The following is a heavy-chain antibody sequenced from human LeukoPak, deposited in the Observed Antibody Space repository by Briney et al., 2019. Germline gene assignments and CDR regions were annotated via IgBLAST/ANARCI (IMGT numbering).Heavy chain of an antibody. CDR1: GYTFTGYY. Sequence: ASVKVSCKASGYTFTGYYMHWVRQAPGQGLEWMGWINPNSGGTNYAQKFQGRVTMTRDTSISTAYMELSRLRSDDTAVYYCARVYDFWSGYPTFDYWGQGTLVTVSS. CDR3: ARVYDFWSGYPTFDY. V-gene: IGHV1-2*02. J-gene: IGHJ4*02. CDR2: INPNSGGT. D-gene: IGHD3-3*01.